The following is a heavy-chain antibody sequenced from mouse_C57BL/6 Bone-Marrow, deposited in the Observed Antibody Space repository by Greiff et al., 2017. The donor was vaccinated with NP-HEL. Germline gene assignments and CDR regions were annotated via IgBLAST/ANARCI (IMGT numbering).Heavy chain of an antibody. D-gene: IGHD2-1*01. CDR2: IDPSDSYT. CDR1: GYTFTSYW. J-gene: IGHJ2*01. Sequence: QVQLQQPGAELVRPGTSVKLSCKASGYTFTSYWMHWVKQRPGQGLKWIGVIDPSDSYTNYNQKFKGKATLTVDTSSSTAYMQLSSLTSEDSAVYYCARRRIYYGLYYFDYWGQGTTLTVSS. CDR3: ARRRIYYGLYYFDY. V-gene: IGHV1-59*01.